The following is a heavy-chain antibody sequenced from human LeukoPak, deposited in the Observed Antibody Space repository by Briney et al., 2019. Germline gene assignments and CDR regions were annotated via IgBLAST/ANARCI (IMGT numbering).Heavy chain of an antibody. CDR2: IISSSSYI. Sequence: GGSLRLSCAASGFTFSSYSMNWVRQAPGKGLEWVSSIISSSSYIYYADSVKGRFTISRDNAKNSLYLQMNSLRADDTAVYYCATDAHAQFLEWLSGSTFGYWGQGTLVTVSS. CDR1: GFTFSSYS. CDR3: ATDAHAQFLEWLSGSTFGY. V-gene: IGHV3-21*01. D-gene: IGHD3-3*01. J-gene: IGHJ4*02.